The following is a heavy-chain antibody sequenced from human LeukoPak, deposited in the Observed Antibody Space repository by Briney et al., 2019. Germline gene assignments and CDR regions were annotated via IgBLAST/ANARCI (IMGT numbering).Heavy chain of an antibody. Sequence: SETLSLTCAVYGGSFSGYYWNWIRQPPGKGLEWIGSYSGGTKYNPSLKSRVTISVDRSKNQLFLQLSSVTAADTAVYHCARSGVGGANYFDNWGQGTLVTVSS. CDR1: GGSFSGYY. V-gene: IGHV4-59*08. J-gene: IGHJ4*02. D-gene: IGHD1-26*01. CDR2: YSGGT. CDR3: ARSGVGGANYFDN.